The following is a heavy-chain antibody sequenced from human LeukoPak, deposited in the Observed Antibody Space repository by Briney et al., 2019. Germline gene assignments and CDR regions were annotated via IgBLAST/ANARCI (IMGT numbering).Heavy chain of an antibody. CDR2: VSISGSTK. J-gene: IGHJ4*02. D-gene: IGHD3-10*01. CDR1: GFTFSYYG. V-gene: IGHV3-48*03. CDR3: ARAMVRETLDY. Sequence: GGSLRLSCAASGFTFSYYGMKWVRQAPGKGLEWISYVSISGSTKWYSDSVKGRFTISRDNAKNSAYLQMNSLRDEDTAVYYCARAMVRETLDYWGQGALVTVSS.